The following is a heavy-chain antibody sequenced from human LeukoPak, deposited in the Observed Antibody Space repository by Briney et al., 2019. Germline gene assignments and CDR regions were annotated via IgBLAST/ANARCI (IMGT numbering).Heavy chain of an antibody. J-gene: IGHJ4*02. CDR1: GGSISSNSYY. CDR3: ARRRYSSSWYDY. Sequence: ASETLSLTCTVSGGSISSNSYYWGWIRQPPGKGLEWIGSIYYSGSTYYNPSLKSRVTISVDTSKNQFSLKLSSVTAADTAVYYCARRRYSSSWYDYWGQGTLVTVSS. V-gene: IGHV4-39*01. D-gene: IGHD6-13*01. CDR2: IYYSGST.